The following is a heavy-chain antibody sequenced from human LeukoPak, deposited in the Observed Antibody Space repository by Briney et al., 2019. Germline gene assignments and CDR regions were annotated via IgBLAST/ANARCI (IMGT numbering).Heavy chain of an antibody. D-gene: IGHD3-22*01. CDR2: ITPNADRT. CDR1: GFTFGSYG. V-gene: IGHV3-23*01. CDR3: AIMHGYSDGSGYWVQ. J-gene: IGHJ1*01. Sequence: PGGSLRLSCAASGFTFGSYGMSWVRQAPGKGLEWVSFITPNADRTSYADSVEGRFTISRDNPRNTLYMQMNSLRDEDTAVYYCAIMHGYSDGSGYWVQWGQGTLVTVSS.